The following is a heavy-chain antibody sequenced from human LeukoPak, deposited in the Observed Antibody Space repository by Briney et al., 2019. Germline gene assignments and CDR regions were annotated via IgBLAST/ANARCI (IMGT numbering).Heavy chain of an antibody. CDR3: ARDYDEKSGVGGIIDAFDI. V-gene: IGHV3-48*04. CDR2: VSSSSSTI. J-gene: IGHJ3*02. Sequence: GGSLRLSCAASGFTFSSYSMNWVRQAPGKGLEWVSYVSSSSSTIYYADSVKGRFTISRDNAKNSLYLQMNSLRAEDTAVYYCARDYDEKSGVGGIIDAFDIWGQGTMVTVSS. D-gene: IGHD3-3*01. CDR1: GFTFSSYS.